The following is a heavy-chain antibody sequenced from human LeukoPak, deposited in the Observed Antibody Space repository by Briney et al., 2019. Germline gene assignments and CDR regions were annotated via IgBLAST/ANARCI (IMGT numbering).Heavy chain of an antibody. D-gene: IGHD6-19*01. V-gene: IGHV3-23*01. J-gene: IGHJ4*02. CDR2: ISGSGGAT. Sequence: GGSLRLSCAASGFTFSSYAMSWVRQTPGKGLEWVSTISGSGGATYYADSVKGRFTISRDNSKNTLYLQMNSLRAEDTAVYYCAKEEGSEAVADYWGQGTLVTVSS. CDR3: AKEEGSEAVADY. CDR1: GFTFSSYA.